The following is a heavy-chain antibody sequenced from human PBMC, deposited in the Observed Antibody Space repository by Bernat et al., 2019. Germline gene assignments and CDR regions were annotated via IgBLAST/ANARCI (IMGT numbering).Heavy chain of an antibody. V-gene: IGHV5-51*01. CDR2: IYPGDSDT. J-gene: IGHJ5*02. CDR1: GYSFTSYW. Sequence: EVQLVQSGAEVKKPGESLKISCKGSGYSFTSYWIGWVRQMPGKGLEWMGIIYPGDSDTRYSQSFQGQVTISADKSISTAYLQWSSLKASDTAMYFCARSSRWTEKQHLGYNWFDPWGQGTLVTVSS. D-gene: IGHD6-13*01. CDR3: ARSSRWTEKQHLGYNWFDP.